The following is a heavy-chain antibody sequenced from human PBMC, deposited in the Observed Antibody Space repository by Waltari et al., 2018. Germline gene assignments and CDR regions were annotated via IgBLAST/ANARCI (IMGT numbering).Heavy chain of an antibody. D-gene: IGHD5-18*01. CDR2: MFPSCSA. CDR3: ATARDEHTAMVYFDN. V-gene: IGHV3-66*02. CDR1: GFTVSSTH. J-gene: IGHJ4*02. Sequence: EVKLVESGGGLVHPGGSLRLSCAASGFTVSSTHMSWVRQAPGKGPELVSIMFPSCSAYNADSVEGRFTMSRDISNNMVHLQMNRLRLEDSATYYCATARDEHTAMVYFDNWGQGTLVSVSS.